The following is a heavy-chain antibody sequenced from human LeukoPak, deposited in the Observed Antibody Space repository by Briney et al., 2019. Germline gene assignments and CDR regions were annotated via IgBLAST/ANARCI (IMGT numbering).Heavy chain of an antibody. J-gene: IGHJ4*02. CDR3: ARGRNRTPLYCSSTSCSYTGAHFDY. Sequence: GASVKVSCKASGYTFTSYDINWVRQATGQGLEWMGWMNPNSANTGYAQKFQGRVTITRNTSISTTYMELSNLRFEDTAVYYCARGRNRTPLYCSSTSCSYTGAHFDYWGQGTLVTVSS. CDR2: MNPNSANT. V-gene: IGHV1-8*03. D-gene: IGHD2-2*01. CDR1: GYTFTSYD.